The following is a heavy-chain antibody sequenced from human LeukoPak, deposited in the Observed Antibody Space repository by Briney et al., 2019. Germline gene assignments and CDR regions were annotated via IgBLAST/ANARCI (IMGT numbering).Heavy chain of an antibody. CDR1: GFTFSSYG. V-gene: IGHV3-33*01. J-gene: IGHJ5*02. D-gene: IGHD3-16*02. CDR2: IWYDSSNK. CDR3: ARDGDDYVWGSYRNSNWFDP. Sequence: GGSLRLSCAASGFTFSSYGMHWVRQAPGKGLEWVAVIWYDSSNKYYADSVKGRFTISRDIYKNTLYLQMNSLRAEDTAVYYCARDGDDYVWGSYRNSNWFDPWGQGTLVTVSS.